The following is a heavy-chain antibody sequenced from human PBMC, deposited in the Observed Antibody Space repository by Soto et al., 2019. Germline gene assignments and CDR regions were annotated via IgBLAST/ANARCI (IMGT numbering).Heavy chain of an antibody. J-gene: IGHJ4*02. CDR2: MNPNSGNT. Sequence: ASVKVSCEASGYTFTSYDINWVRQATGQGLEWMGWMNPNSGNTGYAQKFQGRVTMTRNTSISTAYMELSSLRSEDTAVYYCARYLYSSSGYYFDYWGQGTLVTVSS. D-gene: IGHD6-6*01. CDR3: ARYLYSSSGYYFDY. CDR1: GYTFTSYD. V-gene: IGHV1-8*01.